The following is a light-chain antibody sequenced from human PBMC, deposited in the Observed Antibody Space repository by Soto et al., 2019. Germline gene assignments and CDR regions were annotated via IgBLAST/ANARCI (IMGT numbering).Light chain of an antibody. J-gene: IGKJ5*01. Sequence: DIQMTQSPSSLSASVGDRVTITCRASQGIRNDLGWYQQKPGKAPKRLIYAASSLQSGVPSRFSGSGSGTDFTLTINSLQPEDFAVYYCQQRSNWPPLTFGQGTRLEIK. V-gene: IGKV1-17*01. CDR3: QQRSNWPPLT. CDR2: AAS. CDR1: QGIRND.